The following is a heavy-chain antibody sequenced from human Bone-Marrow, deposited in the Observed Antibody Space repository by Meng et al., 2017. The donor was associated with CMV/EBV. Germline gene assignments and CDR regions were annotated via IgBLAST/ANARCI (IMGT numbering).Heavy chain of an antibody. CDR2: IKQDGSEK. J-gene: IGHJ4*02. CDR1: GFTFSSYW. Sequence: SCAASGFTFSSYWMSWVRQAPGKGLEWVANIKQDGSEKYYVDSVKGRFTISRDNAKNSLYLQMNSLRAEDTAVYYCASSEMYYYDSSGYYQRGYWGQGTLVTVSS. CDR3: ASSEMYYYDSSGYYQRGY. V-gene: IGHV3-7*03. D-gene: IGHD3-22*01.